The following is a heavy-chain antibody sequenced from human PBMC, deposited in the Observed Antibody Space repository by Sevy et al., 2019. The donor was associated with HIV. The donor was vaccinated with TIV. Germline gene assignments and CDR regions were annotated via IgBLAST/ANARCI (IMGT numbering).Heavy chain of an antibody. Sequence: GGSLRLSCAASGFTFRRYSMSWVRQPPGKGLEWVSILSFGGGEINYADSVKGRFTISRANSKSSGYLQMNNLGPEDTAVYYCAREGCTKPHDYWGQGTLVTVSS. CDR3: AREGCTKPHDY. CDR2: LSFGGGEI. V-gene: IGHV3-23*01. J-gene: IGHJ4*02. CDR1: GFTFRRYS. D-gene: IGHD2-8*01.